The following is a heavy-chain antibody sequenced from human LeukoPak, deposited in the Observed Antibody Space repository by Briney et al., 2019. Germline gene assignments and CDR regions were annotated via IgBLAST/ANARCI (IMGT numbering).Heavy chain of an antibody. J-gene: IGHJ4*02. V-gene: IGHV3-23*01. CDR1: GFTFSSYA. CDR2: ISGSGGST. D-gene: IGHD1-7*01. CDR3: AKYNWNYRDTIDY. Sequence: PGGSLRLSCAASGFTFSSYAMSWVRQAPGKGLEWVSAISGSGGSTYYADSVKGRFTISRDNSKNTLYLQMNSLRAEDTAVCYCAKYNWNYRDTIDYWGQGTLVTVSS.